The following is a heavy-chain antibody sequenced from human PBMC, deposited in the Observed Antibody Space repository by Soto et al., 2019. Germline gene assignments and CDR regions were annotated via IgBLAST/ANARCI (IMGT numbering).Heavy chain of an antibody. V-gene: IGHV4-59*01. CDR1: GGSISSYY. D-gene: IGHD3-22*01. J-gene: IGHJ4*02. CDR3: ARYYDSSGSLDY. CDR2: IYYSGST. Sequence: ETLSLTCTVSGGSISSYYRSWIRQPPGKGLEWIRYIYYSGSTNYNPSLKSRVTISVDTSKNQFSLKLSSVTAADTAVYYCARYYDSSGSLDYWGQGTLVTVSS.